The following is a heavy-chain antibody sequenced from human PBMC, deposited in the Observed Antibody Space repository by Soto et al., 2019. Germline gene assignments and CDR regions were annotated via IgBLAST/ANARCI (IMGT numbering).Heavy chain of an antibody. CDR3: ARDGRSLEWSLTFDY. V-gene: IGHV4-59*01. CDR1: GGSISSYY. CDR2: IYYSGST. D-gene: IGHD3-3*01. J-gene: IGHJ4*02. Sequence: KPSETLSLTCTVSGGSISSYYWSWIRQPPGKGLEWIGYIYYSGSTNYNPSLKSRVTISVDTSKNQFSLKLSSVTAADTAVYYCARDGRSLEWSLTFDYWGQGTLVTVS.